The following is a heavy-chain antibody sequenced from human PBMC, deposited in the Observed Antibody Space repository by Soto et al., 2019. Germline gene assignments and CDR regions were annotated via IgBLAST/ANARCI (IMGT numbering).Heavy chain of an antibody. CDR2: ISTDESST. D-gene: IGHD1-7*01. Sequence: GGSLRLSCVASGFTFSNYWMHWVRQAPGKGLVWVSRISTDESSTNYADSVTGRFTISRDNAMNTLYLQMNSLRAEDTAVYYCARDNWNSYWGQETLVTVSS. V-gene: IGHV3-74*01. CDR3: ARDNWNSY. J-gene: IGHJ4*02. CDR1: GFTFSNYW.